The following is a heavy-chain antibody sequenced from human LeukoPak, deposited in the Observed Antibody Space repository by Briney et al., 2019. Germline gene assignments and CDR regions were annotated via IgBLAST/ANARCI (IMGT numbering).Heavy chain of an antibody. Sequence: GGSLRLSCAVSGITLSNYAMSWVRQAPGKGLEWFAGSSGSGVGTNYADSVKGRFTISRDPPKNTLFLKMNNLSARELPVNFGAKRGVVIRVILVGFHKEAYYCDSGGQGALVTVSS. J-gene: IGHJ4*02. CDR3: AKRGVVIRVILVGFHKEAYYCDS. V-gene: IGHV3-23*01. CDR2: SSGSGVGT. D-gene: IGHD3-10*01. CDR1: GITLSNYA.